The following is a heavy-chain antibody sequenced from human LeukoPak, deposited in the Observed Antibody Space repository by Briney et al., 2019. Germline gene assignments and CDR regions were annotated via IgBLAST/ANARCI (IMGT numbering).Heavy chain of an antibody. CDR1: GITFSSYA. J-gene: IGHJ3*02. CDR2: ISGSGGST. CDR3: AKLMTAVTNSGFKAFDI. Sequence: GGSLRLSCAASGITFSSYAMTWGRKAPGKGLDWVSAISGSGGSTYYADSVKGRFTISRDNSKNTLYLQMTSLEAEAPAVNYCAKLMTAVTNSGFKAFDIWGQGTMVTVSS. V-gene: IGHV3-23*01. D-gene: IGHD4-17*01.